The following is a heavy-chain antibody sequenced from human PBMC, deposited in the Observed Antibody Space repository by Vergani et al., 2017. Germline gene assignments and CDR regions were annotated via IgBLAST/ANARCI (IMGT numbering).Heavy chain of an antibody. Sequence: QVQLQESGPGLVKPSQTLSLTCAVSGGSISSGGYYWSWIRQHPGKGLEWIGYTYYSGSTYYNPSLKSRVTISVDTSKNQFSLKLSSVTAADTAVYYCARVPIGSTIFGVVIIRFAFDIWGQGTMVTVSS. CDR2: TYYSGST. D-gene: IGHD3-3*01. CDR1: GGSISSGGYY. CDR3: ARVPIGSTIFGVVIIRFAFDI. V-gene: IGHV4-31*11. J-gene: IGHJ3*02.